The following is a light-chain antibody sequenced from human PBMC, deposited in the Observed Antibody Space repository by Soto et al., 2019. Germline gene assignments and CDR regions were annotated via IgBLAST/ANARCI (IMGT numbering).Light chain of an antibody. CDR2: RNN. Sequence: QSVLTQPPSASGTPGQRVTISCSGSSSNIGSNYVYWYQQLPGTAPKLLIYRNNQRPSGVPDRFSGSKSGTSASLAISGLRSEDEADDYCAAWDDSLSGRFGGGTKLTVL. CDR3: AAWDDSLSGR. CDR1: SSNIGSNY. J-gene: IGLJ3*02. V-gene: IGLV1-47*01.